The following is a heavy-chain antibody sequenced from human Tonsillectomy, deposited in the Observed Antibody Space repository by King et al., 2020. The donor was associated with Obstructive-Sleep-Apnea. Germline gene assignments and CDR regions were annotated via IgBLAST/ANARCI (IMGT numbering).Heavy chain of an antibody. J-gene: IGHJ2*01. CDR1: GFTFDDYV. CDR3: AKERLRNWYFDL. Sequence: VQLVESGGGLVQPGRSLRLSCAASGFTFDDYVMHWVRQAPGKGLEWVSGISWNSGSICYADSVKGRFTISRDNAKNSLYLQMNSLRAEDTALYYCAKERLRNWYFDLWGRGTLVTVSS. CDR2: ISWNSGSI. D-gene: IGHD4-17*01. V-gene: IGHV3-9*01.